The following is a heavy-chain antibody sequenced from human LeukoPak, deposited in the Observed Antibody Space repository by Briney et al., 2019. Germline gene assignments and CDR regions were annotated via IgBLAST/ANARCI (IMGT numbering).Heavy chain of an antibody. J-gene: IGHJ4*02. CDR3: ARDTIRIVGAIVY. Sequence: ASVKVSCKASVYTFTSYYMHSVRPAPGQGLEWMGIINPSGGSKSYAQKFQGRVTMTRDTSTSTVYMELSSLRSEDTAVYYCARDTIRIVGAIVYWGQGTLVTVSS. CDR1: VYTFTSYY. V-gene: IGHV1-46*01. CDR2: INPSGGSK. D-gene: IGHD1-26*01.